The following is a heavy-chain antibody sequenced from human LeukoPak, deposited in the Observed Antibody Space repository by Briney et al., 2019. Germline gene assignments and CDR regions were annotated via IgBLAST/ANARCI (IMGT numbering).Heavy chain of an antibody. V-gene: IGHV3-23*01. J-gene: IGHJ4*02. CDR3: AKAPVTTCRGAFCYPFDY. CDR1: GFTLSSYA. Sequence: GGSLRLSCAASGFTLSSYAMSWVRQAPRKGLEWVSAISDTGNTYHADSVKGRFTISRDSSKNTLFLQMNRLRLEDAAVYYCAKAPVTTCRGAFCYPFDYWGLGTLVTVSS. CDR2: ISDTGNT. D-gene: IGHD2-15*01.